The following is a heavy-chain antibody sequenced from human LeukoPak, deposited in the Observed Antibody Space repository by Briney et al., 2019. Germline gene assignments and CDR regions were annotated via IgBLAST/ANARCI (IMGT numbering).Heavy chain of an antibody. V-gene: IGHV1-69*05. D-gene: IGHD5-12*01. Sequence: SVKVSCKASGGTFSSYAISWVRQAPGQGLEWMGGIIPIFGTANYAQKFQGRVTITTDESTSTAYMELSSLRSEDTAVYYCAKAWGLRDYYYYYYMDVWAKGPRSPSP. CDR2: IIPIFGTA. J-gene: IGHJ6*03. CDR1: GGTFSSYA. CDR3: AKAWGLRDYYYYYYMDV.